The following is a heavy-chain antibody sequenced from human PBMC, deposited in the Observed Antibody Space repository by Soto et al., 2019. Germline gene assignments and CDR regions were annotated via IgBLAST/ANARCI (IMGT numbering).Heavy chain of an antibody. V-gene: IGHV4-59*01. Sequence: SETLCLTCTVSGGSSSSYYWSWIRQPTGKGLEWIGYIYYSGSTNYNPSLKSRVTISVDTSKNQFSLKLSSVTAADTAVYYCARETSVTTVFDYWGQGPLVTVSS. CDR1: GGSSSSYY. CDR3: ARETSVTTVFDY. D-gene: IGHD4-17*01. J-gene: IGHJ4*02. CDR2: IYYSGST.